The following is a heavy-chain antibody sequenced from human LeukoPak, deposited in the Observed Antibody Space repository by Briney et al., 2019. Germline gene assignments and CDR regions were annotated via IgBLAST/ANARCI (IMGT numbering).Heavy chain of an antibody. CDR3: AADAAYCGGDCYFT. D-gene: IGHD2-21*02. V-gene: IGHV1-58*01. CDR1: GFTFTSSA. J-gene: IGHJ5*02. Sequence: ASVKVSCKASGFTFTSSAVQWVRQARGQRLEWIGWIVVGSGNTNYAQKFQERVTITRDTSTSTAYMELSSLRSEDTAVYYCAADAAYCGGDCYFTWGQGTLVTVSS. CDR2: IVVGSGNT.